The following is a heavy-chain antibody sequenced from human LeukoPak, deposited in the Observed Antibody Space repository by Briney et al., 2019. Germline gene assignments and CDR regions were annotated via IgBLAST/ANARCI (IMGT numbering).Heavy chain of an antibody. CDR3: AREDVVLVDAVRYYYYGMDV. Sequence: ASVKVSCKASGCNFISYYMHWVRQAPGQGLEWMGIINPSGGSTSYAQKFQDRVTMTRDTSTSTVYMELSSLKSEDTAAYYCAREDVVLVDAVRYYYYGMDVWGQGTTVTVSS. CDR2: INPSGGST. CDR1: GCNFISYY. V-gene: IGHV1-46*01. J-gene: IGHJ6*02. D-gene: IGHD2-2*01.